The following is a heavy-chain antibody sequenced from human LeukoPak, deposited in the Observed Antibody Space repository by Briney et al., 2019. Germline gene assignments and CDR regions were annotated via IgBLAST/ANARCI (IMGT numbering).Heavy chain of an antibody. CDR3: ALSPYDFWSGYYPPDY. V-gene: IGHV1-69*13. CDR2: IIPIFGTA. J-gene: IGHJ4*02. D-gene: IGHD3-3*01. CDR1: GGTFSSYA. Sequence: SVKVSCKASGGTFSSYAISWVRQAPGQGLEWMGGIIPIFGTANYAQKFQGRVTITADESTSTAYMELSSLRSDDTAVYYCALSPYDFWSGYYPPDYWGQGTLVTVSS.